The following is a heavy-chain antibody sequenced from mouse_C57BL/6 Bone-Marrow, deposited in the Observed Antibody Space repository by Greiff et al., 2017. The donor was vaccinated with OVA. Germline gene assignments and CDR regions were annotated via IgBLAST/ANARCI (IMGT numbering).Heavy chain of an antibody. V-gene: IGHV5-6*01. CDR3: ARPDYGSSYAMDY. J-gene: IGHJ4*01. Sequence: EVQLVESGGDLVKPGGSLKLSCAASGFTFSSYGMSWVRQTPDKRLEWVATISSGGSYTYYPDSVKGRFTISRDNAKNTLYLQMSSLKSENTAMYYCARPDYGSSYAMDYWGQGTSVTVSS. D-gene: IGHD1-1*01. CDR1: GFTFSSYG. CDR2: ISSGGSYT.